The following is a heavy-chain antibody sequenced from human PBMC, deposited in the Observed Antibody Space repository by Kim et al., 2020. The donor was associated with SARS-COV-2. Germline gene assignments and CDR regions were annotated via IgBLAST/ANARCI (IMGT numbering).Heavy chain of an antibody. CDR2: NT. J-gene: IGHJ4*02. D-gene: IGHD6-19*01. V-gene: IGHV1-3*01. Sequence: NTKYSQKFQGRVTITRDTSASTAYMELSSLRSEDTAVYYCATLYSSGWYNWGQGTLVTVSS. CDR3: ATLYSSGWYN.